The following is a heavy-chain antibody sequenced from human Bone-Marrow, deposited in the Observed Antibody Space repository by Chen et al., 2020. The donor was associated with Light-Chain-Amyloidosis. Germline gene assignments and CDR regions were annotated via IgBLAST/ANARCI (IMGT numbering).Heavy chain of an antibody. V-gene: IGHV3-30*18. Sequence: QVQLVESGGGVVQPGRSLRHSCVDYGFTFSSYGMHWVRQAPSKGLEWVAVISYDGSNKYYADSVKCRFTISRDNSKNTLYLQMNSLSAEDTAVYYCAKGTTFDYWGQGTLVTVSS. CDR2: ISYDGSNK. CDR3: AKGTTFDY. J-gene: IGHJ4*02. CDR1: GFTFSSYG. D-gene: IGHD2-2*01.